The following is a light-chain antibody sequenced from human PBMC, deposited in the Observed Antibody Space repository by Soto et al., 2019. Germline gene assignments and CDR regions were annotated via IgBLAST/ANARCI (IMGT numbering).Light chain of an antibody. CDR2: GAS. CDR1: QSVSSNY. J-gene: IGKJ5*01. Sequence: ENVLKQSPGTLSLSPSERATLSCRASQSVSSNYLAWYQQKPGQSPRLLIYGASSRATGIPDRFSGSGSGTDFTLTISRLEPEDFAVYYCQQYGSSSWTFGQGTRLEI. V-gene: IGKV3-20*01. CDR3: QQYGSSSWT.